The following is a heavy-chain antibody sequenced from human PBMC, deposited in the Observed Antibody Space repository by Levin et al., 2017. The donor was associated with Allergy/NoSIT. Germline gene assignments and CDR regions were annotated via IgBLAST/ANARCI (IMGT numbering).Heavy chain of an antibody. CDR2: IYWDDDK. V-gene: IGHV2-5*02. J-gene: IGHJ4*02. D-gene: IGHD3-22*01. CDR1: GFSLNTNGVA. CDR3: AHKVDSGGYLDS. Sequence: SGPTLVKPTQTLTLTCTFSGFSLNTNGVAVGWIRQPPGKALEWLALIYWDDDKRYSPSLKSRLTITKDTSKNQVVLTMTNMDPVYTATYYCAHKVDSGGYLDSWGQGTLVTVSS.